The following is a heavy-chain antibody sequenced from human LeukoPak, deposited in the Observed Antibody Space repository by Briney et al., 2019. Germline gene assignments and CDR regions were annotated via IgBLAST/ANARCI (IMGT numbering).Heavy chain of an antibody. CDR2: ISSSSSTI. J-gene: IGHJ6*03. CDR1: GFTFSNYG. D-gene: IGHD5-24*01. V-gene: IGHV3-48*01. CDR3: ARRERDGYNSYYYYMDV. Sequence: GGSLRLSCAASGFTFSNYGMHWVRQAPGKGLEWVSYISSSSSTIYYADSVKGRFTISRDNAKNSLYLQMNSLRAEDTAVYYCARRERDGYNSYYYYMDVWGKGTTVTVSS.